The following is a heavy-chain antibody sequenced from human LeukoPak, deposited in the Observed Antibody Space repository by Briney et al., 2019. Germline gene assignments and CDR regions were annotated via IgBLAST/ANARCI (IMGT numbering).Heavy chain of an antibody. D-gene: IGHD2-2*01. CDR2: IRGKANSYAT. V-gene: IGHV3-73*01. CDR1: GFTFSGSA. Sequence: PGGSLRLSCAASGFTFSGSAMHWVRQASGKGLEWVGRIRGKANSYATAYAASVKGRFTISRDDSKNTAYLQMNSLKTEDTAVYYCTRLSCSSTSCLYSWFDPWGQGTLVTVSS. CDR3: TRLSCSSTSCLYSWFDP. J-gene: IGHJ5*02.